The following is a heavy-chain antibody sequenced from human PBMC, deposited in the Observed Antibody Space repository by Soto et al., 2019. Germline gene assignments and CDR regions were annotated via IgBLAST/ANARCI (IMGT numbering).Heavy chain of an antibody. J-gene: IGHJ3*02. CDR3: ARDFAEYYYDSSGYYDAFDI. Sequence: KPSETLSLTCTVSGGSISSGGYYWSWIRQHPGKGLEWIGYIYYSGSTYYNPSLKSRVTISVDTSKNQFSLKLSSVTAADTAVYCCARDFAEYYYDSSGYYDAFDIWGQGTMVTVSS. CDR2: IYYSGST. V-gene: IGHV4-31*03. CDR1: GGSISSGGYY. D-gene: IGHD3-22*01.